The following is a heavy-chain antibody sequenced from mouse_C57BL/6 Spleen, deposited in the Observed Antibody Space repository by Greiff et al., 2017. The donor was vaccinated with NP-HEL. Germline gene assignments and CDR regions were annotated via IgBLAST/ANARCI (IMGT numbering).Heavy chain of an antibody. V-gene: IGHV5-9-1*02. D-gene: IGHD1-1*02. CDR1: GFTFSSYA. Sequence: EVQVVESGEGLVKPGGSLKLSCAASGFTFSSYAMSWVRQTPEKRLEWVAYISSGGDYIYYADTVKGRFTISRDNARNTLYLQMSSLKSEDTAMYYCTRDQGGNHYYYAMDYWGQGTSVTVSS. J-gene: IGHJ4*01. CDR2: ISSGGDYI. CDR3: TRDQGGNHYYYAMDY.